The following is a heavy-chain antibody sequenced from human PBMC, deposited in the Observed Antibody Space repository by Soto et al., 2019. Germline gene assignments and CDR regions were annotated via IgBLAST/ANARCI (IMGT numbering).Heavy chain of an antibody. J-gene: IGHJ4*02. Sequence: QVQLQQWGAGLLKPSETLSLTCAVYGGSFSGYYWSWIRQPPGKGLEWIGEINHSGSTNYNPSLKSRVTISVDTSKNQFSLKLSSVTAADTAVYYCARGRSGTRGHFDYWGQGTLVTVSS. CDR3: ARGRSGTRGHFDY. CDR2: INHSGST. V-gene: IGHV4-34*01. D-gene: IGHD3-3*01. CDR1: GGSFSGYY.